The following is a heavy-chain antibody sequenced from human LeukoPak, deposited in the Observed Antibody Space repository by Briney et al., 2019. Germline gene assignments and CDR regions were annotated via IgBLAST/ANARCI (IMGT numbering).Heavy chain of an antibody. J-gene: IGHJ4*02. V-gene: IGHV4-59*01. CDR1: GGSISSYY. Sequence: SETLSLTCTVSGGSISSYYWSLIRQPPGKGLEWIGYIYYSGSTNYNPSLKSRVTISVDTSKNQFSLKLSSVTAADTAVYYCARDHQDPYYFDYWGQGTLVTVSS. CDR2: IYYSGST. CDR3: ARDHQDPYYFDY.